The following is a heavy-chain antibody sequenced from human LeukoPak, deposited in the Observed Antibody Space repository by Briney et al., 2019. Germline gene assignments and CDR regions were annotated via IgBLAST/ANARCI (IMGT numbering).Heavy chain of an antibody. D-gene: IGHD4-17*01. CDR3: ALLCERSRQTGDSVDY. V-gene: IGHV3-7*01. CDR1: GFTFSNYW. CDR2: LKRDGREE. J-gene: IGHJ4*02. Sequence: GGSLRLSCAASGFTFSNYWMSWVRQAPGKGLEWVANLKRDGREEYYVDSVEGRFTISRDNAKNSLYLQMNSLRVEDTAVYYCALLCERSRQTGDSVDYWGQGTLVTVSS.